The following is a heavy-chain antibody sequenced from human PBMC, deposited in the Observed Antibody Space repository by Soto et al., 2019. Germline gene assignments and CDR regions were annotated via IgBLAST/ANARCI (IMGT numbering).Heavy chain of an antibody. CDR1: EFTFSSYA. V-gene: IGHV3-23*01. CDR2: ISGSGGST. CDR3: AKDSGYSSSWYAVTSYYFDY. Sequence: GGSLRLSCAASEFTFSSYAMSWVRQAPGKGLEWVSAISGSGGSTYYADSVKGRFTISRDNSKNTLYLQMNSLRAEDTAVYYCAKDSGYSSSWYAVTSYYFDYWGQGTLVTVSS. J-gene: IGHJ4*02. D-gene: IGHD6-13*01.